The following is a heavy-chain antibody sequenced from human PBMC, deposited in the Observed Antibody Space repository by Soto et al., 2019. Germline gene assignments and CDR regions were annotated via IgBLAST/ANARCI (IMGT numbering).Heavy chain of an antibody. Sequence: SETLSLTGSVSGGSINSYWWSWIRQPAGKGLEWIGRVYSSGTTDYNPSLNSRATMSVETSKNQFSLKLSSVTAADTAVYYCARDSDSSGYWAPQGLYGGMDVWGQGTTVTVSS. J-gene: IGHJ6*02. D-gene: IGHD3-22*01. CDR3: ARDSDSSGYWAPQGLYGGMDV. CDR2: VYSSGTT. CDR1: GGSINSYW. V-gene: IGHV4-4*07.